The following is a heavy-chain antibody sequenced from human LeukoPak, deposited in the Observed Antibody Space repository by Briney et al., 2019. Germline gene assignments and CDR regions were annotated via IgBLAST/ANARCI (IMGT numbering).Heavy chain of an antibody. CDR3: ARDLSTSSNWELDY. CDR1: GYTFSDYY. Sequence: ASVKVSCKASGYTFSDYYTHWVRQAPGQGLESMGWINPNSGGTRYAQQFQGRVTMTRDTFIGTVYMELSTLRSDDTAVYYCARDLSTSSNWELDYWGQGTLVTVSS. J-gene: IGHJ4*02. CDR2: INPNSGGT. V-gene: IGHV1-2*02. D-gene: IGHD1-1*01.